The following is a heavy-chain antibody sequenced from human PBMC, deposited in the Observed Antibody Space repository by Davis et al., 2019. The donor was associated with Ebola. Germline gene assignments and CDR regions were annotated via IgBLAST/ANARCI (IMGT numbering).Heavy chain of an antibody. J-gene: IGHJ3*02. CDR3: ARVTPIFGETNAFDI. Sequence: GESLKISCAASGFTFSSYWMSWVRQAPGKGLEWVANIKQDGSEKYYVDSVKGRFTISRDNAKNSLYLQMNSLRAEDTAVYYCARVTPIFGETNAFDIWGQGTMVTVSS. V-gene: IGHV3-7*01. CDR2: IKQDGSEK. CDR1: GFTFSSYW. D-gene: IGHD3-3*01.